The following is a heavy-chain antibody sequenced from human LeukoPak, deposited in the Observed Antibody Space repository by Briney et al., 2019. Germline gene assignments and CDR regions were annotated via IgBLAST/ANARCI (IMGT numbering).Heavy chain of an antibody. D-gene: IGHD2-8*01. CDR3: ARVNGCTNGVCGDYYYMDV. J-gene: IGHJ6*03. CDR1: GGSISSGDYY. V-gene: IGHV4-30-4*08. CDR2: IYYSGST. Sequence: PSETLSLTCTVSGGSISSGDYYWSWIRQPPGKGLEWIGYIYYSGSTYYNPSLKSRVTISVDTSKNQFSLKLSSVTAADTAVYYCARVNGCTNGVCGDYYYMDVWGKGTTVTVSS.